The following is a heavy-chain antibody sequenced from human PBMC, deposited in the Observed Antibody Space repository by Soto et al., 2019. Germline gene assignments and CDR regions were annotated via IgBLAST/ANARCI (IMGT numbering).Heavy chain of an antibody. D-gene: IGHD3-10*01. V-gene: IGHV3-23*01. CDR2: ISGSGGST. J-gene: IGHJ6*03. Sequence: EVQLLESGGGLVQPGGSLRLSCAASGFTFSSYAMSWVRQAPGKGLEWVSAISGSGGSTYYADSVKGRFTISRDNSKNTLYLQMNSLRAEDTAVYYCAKDSSQPEQLLWFGEDAPPLYYMDVWGKGTTVTVSS. CDR1: GFTFSSYA. CDR3: AKDSSQPEQLLWFGEDAPPLYYMDV.